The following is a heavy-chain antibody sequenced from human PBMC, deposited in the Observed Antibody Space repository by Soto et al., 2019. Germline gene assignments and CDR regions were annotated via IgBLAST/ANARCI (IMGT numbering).Heavy chain of an antibody. CDR1: DGSISRSSYY. D-gene: IGHD3-22*01. CDR3: ASIYDSSGYYYGNNWFDP. CDR2: IYYSGST. V-gene: IGHV4-39*01. J-gene: IGHJ5*02. Sequence: PSQMLCLTCTVSDGSISRSSYYWVWISKPPGKGLEWIGSIYYSGSTYYNPSLKSRVTISVDTSKNQFSLKLSSVTAADTAVYYCASIYDSSGYYYGNNWFDPWGQGTLVTSPQ.